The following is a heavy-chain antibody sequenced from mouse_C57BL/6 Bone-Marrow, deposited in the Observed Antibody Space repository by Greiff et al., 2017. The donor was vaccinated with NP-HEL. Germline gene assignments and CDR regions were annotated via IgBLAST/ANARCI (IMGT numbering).Heavy chain of an antibody. CDR3: AATAHAMDY. J-gene: IGHJ4*01. CDR1: GYTFTDYY. CDR2: INPNNGGT. D-gene: IGHD3-2*01. V-gene: IGHV1-26*01. Sequence: VQLQQSGPELVKPGASVKISCKASGYTFTDYYMNWVKQSHGKSLEWIGDINPNNGGTSYNQKFKGKATLTVDKSSSTAYMELRSLTSEDSAVYYCAATAHAMDYWGQGTSVTVSS.